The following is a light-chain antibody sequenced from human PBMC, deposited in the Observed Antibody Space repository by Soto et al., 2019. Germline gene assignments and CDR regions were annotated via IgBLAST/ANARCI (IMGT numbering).Light chain of an antibody. CDR3: ASWDESLNGWRD. CDR1: TSNIGTNL. V-gene: IGLV1-44*01. Sequence: QSVLTQPPSASGTPGQRVTISCSGSTSNIGTNLVNWYQQVPGAAPKLLIYGNDQRPSGVPARFSGSMSGTSASLTISGLQSEDKAVYYCASWDESLNGWRDFGTGTKVTVL. CDR2: GND. J-gene: IGLJ1*01.